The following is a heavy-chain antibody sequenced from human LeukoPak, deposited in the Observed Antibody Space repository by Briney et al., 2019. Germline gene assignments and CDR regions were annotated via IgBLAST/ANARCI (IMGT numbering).Heavy chain of an antibody. CDR3: ARARYYYDSSDYYWFDY. CDR1: GGTFSSYA. Sequence: SVKVSCKASGGTFSSYAISWVRQAPGQGLEWMGGIIPIFGTANYAQKFQGRVTITADESTSTAYMELSSLRSEDTAVYYRARARYYYDSSDYYWFDYWGQGTLVTVSS. V-gene: IGHV1-69*01. D-gene: IGHD3-22*01. CDR2: IIPIFGTA. J-gene: IGHJ4*02.